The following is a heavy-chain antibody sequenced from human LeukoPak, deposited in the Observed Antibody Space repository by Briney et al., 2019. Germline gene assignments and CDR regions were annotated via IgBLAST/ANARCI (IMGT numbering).Heavy chain of an antibody. CDR1: GDSISSGDYY. CDR3: ARGPTTMTRGFDY. J-gene: IGHJ4*02. D-gene: IGHD4-11*01. Sequence: SETLSLTCTVSGDSISSGDYYWSWIRQPAGKGLQWIGRIYTSGSTNYNPSLKSRVTMSVDTSKNQFSLRLSSVTAADTAVYYCARGPTTMTRGFDYWGQGTLVTVSS. V-gene: IGHV4-61*02. CDR2: IYTSGST.